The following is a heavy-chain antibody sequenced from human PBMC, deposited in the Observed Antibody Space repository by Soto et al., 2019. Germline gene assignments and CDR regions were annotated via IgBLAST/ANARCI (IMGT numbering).Heavy chain of an antibody. V-gene: IGHV1-69*06. Sequence: QVQLVQSGAEVKKPGSSVKVSCKASGGTFNSYAISWVRQAPGQGLDWMGGIIPKLGTPQYAQRFQGRVTITAGKSTDTVYLEVRSDDTAVYYCARSEYTDSNFYAMDVWGQGTPVTVPS. D-gene: IGHD1-1*01. CDR2: IIPKLGTP. J-gene: IGHJ6*02. CDR1: GGTFNSYA. CDR3: ARSEYTDSNFYAMDV.